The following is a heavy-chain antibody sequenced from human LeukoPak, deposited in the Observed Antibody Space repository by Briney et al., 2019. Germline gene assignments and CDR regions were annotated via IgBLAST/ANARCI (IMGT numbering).Heavy chain of an antibody. CDR2: ISAYNGNT. Sequence: ASVKVSCKASGYTFTSYGISWVRQAPGQGLEWMGWISAYNGNTNYAQKLQGRVTVTTDTSTSTAYMELRSLRSDDTAVYYCARSRSLVGASNYWGQGTLVTVSS. CDR3: ARSRSLVGASNY. CDR1: GYTFTSYG. J-gene: IGHJ4*02. D-gene: IGHD1-26*01. V-gene: IGHV1-18*01.